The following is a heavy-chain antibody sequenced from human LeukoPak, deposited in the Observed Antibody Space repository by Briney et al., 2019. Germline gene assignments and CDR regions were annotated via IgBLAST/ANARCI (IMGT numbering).Heavy chain of an antibody. V-gene: IGHV1-2*02. CDR2: INPNSGGT. J-gene: IGHJ6*02. D-gene: IGHD5-18*01. CDR3: ARGYPRISANYYYGMDV. Sequence: ASVKVSCKASGYTFTGYYMHWVRQAPGQGLEWMGWINPNSGGTNYAQKFQGRVTMTRDTSISTAYMELSGLRSDDTAVYYCARGYPRISANYYYGMDVWGQGTTVTVSS. CDR1: GYTFTGYY.